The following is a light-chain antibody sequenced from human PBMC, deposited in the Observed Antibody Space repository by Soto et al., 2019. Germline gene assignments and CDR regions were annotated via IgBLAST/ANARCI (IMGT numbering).Light chain of an antibody. J-gene: IGKJ5*01. Sequence: AIRMTPSPSSFSASTGDRVTITCRASQGISSYLAWYQQKPGKAPKLLIYAASTLQSGVPSRFSGSGSGTDFTLTISCLQSEDFATYYCQQYYSYPVTFGQGTRLEI. CDR2: AAS. V-gene: IGKV1-8*01. CDR3: QQYYSYPVT. CDR1: QGISSY.